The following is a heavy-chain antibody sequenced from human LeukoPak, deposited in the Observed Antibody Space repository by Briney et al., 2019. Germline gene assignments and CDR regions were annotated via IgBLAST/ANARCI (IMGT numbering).Heavy chain of an antibody. D-gene: IGHD2-2*01. CDR3: AKDTLGYCSSTSCPSSAFDP. CDR1: GFTFSSYG. J-gene: IGHJ5*02. V-gene: IGHV3-30*02. CDR2: IRYDGSNK. Sequence: GGSLRLSCAASGFTFSSYGMHWVRQAPGKGLEWVAFIRYDGSNKYYADSVKGRFTISRDNSKNTLYLQMISLRAEDTAVYYCAKDTLGYCSSTSCPSSAFDPWGQGTLVTVSS.